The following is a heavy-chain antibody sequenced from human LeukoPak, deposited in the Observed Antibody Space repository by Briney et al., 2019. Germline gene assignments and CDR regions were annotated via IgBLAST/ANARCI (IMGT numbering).Heavy chain of an antibody. Sequence: PSETLSLTCTVSGGSISSGSYYWSWIRQPPGKGLEWIGYIYYSGSTNYNPSLKSRVTISVDTSKNQFSLKLSSVTAADTAVYYCARVDIAVQHDYWGQGTLVTVSS. J-gene: IGHJ4*02. CDR2: IYYSGST. CDR3: ARVDIAVQHDY. CDR1: GGSISSGSYY. D-gene: IGHD6-19*01. V-gene: IGHV4-61*01.